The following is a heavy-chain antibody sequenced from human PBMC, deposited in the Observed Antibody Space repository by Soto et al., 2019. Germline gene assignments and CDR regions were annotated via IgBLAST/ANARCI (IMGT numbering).Heavy chain of an antibody. CDR3: ARGDSAVSSVFDY. J-gene: IGHJ4*02. D-gene: IGHD3-16*01. Sequence: SETLSLTCTVSAGPFSSGGYYWSWIRKEPGKGLEWIGYIYQNGDTSYNPSLKSRVTISADTSKSQFSLELSSVTAADPAVYYCARGDSAVSSVFDYWGQGMLVTVSA. CDR1: AGPFSSGGYY. V-gene: IGHV4-31*03. CDR2: IYQNGDT.